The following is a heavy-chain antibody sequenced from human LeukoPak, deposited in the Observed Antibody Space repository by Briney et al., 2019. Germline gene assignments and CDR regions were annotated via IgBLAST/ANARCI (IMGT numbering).Heavy chain of an antibody. CDR3: ARDSSRGNWFDP. CDR1: GFTFSSYS. J-gene: IGHJ5*02. CDR2: ISISSSYI. V-gene: IGHV3-21*01. Sequence: GGSLRLSCAASGFTFSSYSMNWVRQAPGKGLEWVSSISISSSYIYYADSVKGRFTISRDNAKNSLYLQMNSLRAEDTAVYYCARDSSRGNWFDPWGQGTLVTVSS. D-gene: IGHD6-6*01.